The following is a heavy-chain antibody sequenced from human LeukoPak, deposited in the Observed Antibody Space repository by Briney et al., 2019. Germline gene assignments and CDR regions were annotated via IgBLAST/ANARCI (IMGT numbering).Heavy chain of an antibody. D-gene: IGHD1-26*01. CDR2: MNPNSGNT. CDR1: GYTFTSYD. CDR3: ARGGSYYEGFDY. J-gene: IGHJ4*02. V-gene: IGHV1-8*01. Sequence: WASVKVSCKASGYTFTSYDINWVRQATGQGLEWMGWMNPNSGNTGYAQKFQGRVTMTRNTSISTAYMELSSLRSEDTAVYYCARGGSYYEGFDYWGQGTLVIVSS.